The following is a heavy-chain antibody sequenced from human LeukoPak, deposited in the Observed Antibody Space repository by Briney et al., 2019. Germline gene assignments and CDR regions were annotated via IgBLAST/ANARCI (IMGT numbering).Heavy chain of an antibody. CDR3: ARVWFGYFFQ. V-gene: IGHV3-53*01. CDR1: GFDISYNY. D-gene: IGHD3-10*01. CDR2: IHTGGTT. J-gene: IGHJ4*02. Sequence: GGSLRLSCVASGFDISYNYVGWVRQAPGKGLEWVSVIHTGGTTHCADSVKGRFTISKDNSNNTVYLQMNSVRVEDTVVYYCARVWFGYFFQWGQGALVTVSS.